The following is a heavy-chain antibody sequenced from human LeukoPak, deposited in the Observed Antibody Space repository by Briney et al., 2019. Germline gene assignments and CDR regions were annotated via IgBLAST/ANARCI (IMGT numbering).Heavy chain of an antibody. V-gene: IGHV4-34*01. CDR3: ARVGLAYCGGDCSRGSPIRY. CDR1: GGSFSGYY. Sequence: SETLSLTCAVYGGSFSGYYWSWIRKPPGKGLEWIGEINHSGSTNYNPSLKSRVTISVDTSKNQFSLKLSSVTAADTAVYYCARVGLAYCGGDCSRGSPIRYWGQGTLVTVSS. CDR2: INHSGST. D-gene: IGHD2-21*02. J-gene: IGHJ4*02.